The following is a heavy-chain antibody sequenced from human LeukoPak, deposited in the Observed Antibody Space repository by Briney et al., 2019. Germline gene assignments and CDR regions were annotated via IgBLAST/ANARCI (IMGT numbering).Heavy chain of an antibody. D-gene: IGHD3-16*02. CDR1: GFIVSSNY. V-gene: IGHV3-21*01. J-gene: IGHJ4*02. Sequence: PGGSLRLSCAASGFIVSSNYMTWVRQAPGKGLEWVSSISSSSSYIYYADPVKGRFTISRDNAKNSLYLQMNSLRAEDTAVYYCARGSKDDYVWGSYPDYWGQGTLVTVSS. CDR3: ARGSKDDYVWGSYPDY. CDR2: ISSSSSYI.